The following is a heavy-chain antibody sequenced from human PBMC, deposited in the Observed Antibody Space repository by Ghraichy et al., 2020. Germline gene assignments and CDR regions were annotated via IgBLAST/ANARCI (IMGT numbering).Heavy chain of an antibody. CDR2: IDQDGSEK. CDR3: AAGSGWLSDS. J-gene: IGHJ4*02. CDR1: EFTPTTYW. Sequence: GGSLRLSCAASEFTPTTYWMNWVRQAPGKGLEWVAIIDQDGSEKVYVDSVRGRFTISRDNAKKSLYLQMNSLRDEDTAIYFCAAGSGWLSDSWGRGTLVT. V-gene: IGHV3-7*03. D-gene: IGHD6-19*01.